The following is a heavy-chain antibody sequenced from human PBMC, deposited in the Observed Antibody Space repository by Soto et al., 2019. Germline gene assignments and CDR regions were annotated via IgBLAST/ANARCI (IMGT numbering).Heavy chain of an antibody. CDR3: AVGYNWFDP. J-gene: IGHJ5*02. CDR2: INHSGSN. Sequence: QVQLQQWGAGLLKPSETLSLTCAVYGGSFSGYYWSWIRQPPGKGLEWIGEINHSGSNNYNPSLKSRVTISVDTSKNQFSLKLSSVIVADTAVYYCAVGYNWFDPWGQGTLVTVSS. CDR1: GGSFSGYY. V-gene: IGHV4-34*01. D-gene: IGHD3-16*01.